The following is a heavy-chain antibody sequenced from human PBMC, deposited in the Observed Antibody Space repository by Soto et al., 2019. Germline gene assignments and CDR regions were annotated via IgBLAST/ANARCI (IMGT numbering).Heavy chain of an antibody. D-gene: IGHD6-13*01. CDR1: GDSVSSNSAA. CDR2: TYYRSKWYN. Sequence: KQSQTLSLTCAISGDSVSSNSAAWNWIRQSPSRGLEWLGRTYYRSKWYNDYAVSVKSRITINPDTSKNQFSLQLNSVTPEDTAVYYCARSGQQLVPPYFDYWGQGTLVTVSS. CDR3: ARSGQQLVPPYFDY. J-gene: IGHJ4*02. V-gene: IGHV6-1*01.